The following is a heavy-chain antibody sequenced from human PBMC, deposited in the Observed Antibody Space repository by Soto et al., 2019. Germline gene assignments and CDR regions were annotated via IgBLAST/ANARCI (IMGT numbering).Heavy chain of an antibody. CDR3: ARSVAVPGAHIDY. D-gene: IGHD6-19*01. CDR2: VYYTGST. CDR1: GGSISGSS. Sequence: WETLSLTCSVSGGSISGSSWSWIRQSPGKGLEWLGYVYYTGSTNYSPSLRSRVSISVDTSKNEFSLRLSSVTAADTAVYFCARSVAVPGAHIDYWGQGTQVTVSS. V-gene: IGHV4-59*01. J-gene: IGHJ4*02.